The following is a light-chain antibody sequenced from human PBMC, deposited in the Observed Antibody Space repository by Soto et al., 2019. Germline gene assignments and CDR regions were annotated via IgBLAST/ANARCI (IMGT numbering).Light chain of an antibody. CDR1: QSVDKNF. CDR3: QQYGGSPIFT. CDR2: GAF. V-gene: IGKV3-20*01. Sequence: EIVLTQSPGTLSLSPGERATLSCRASQSVDKNFLAWYQQKPGQAPRLLIYGAFSRATGIPDRFSGSGSGTYFTLTISRLEPEDFAVYYCQQYGGSPIFTFGPGTKVDIK. J-gene: IGKJ3*01.